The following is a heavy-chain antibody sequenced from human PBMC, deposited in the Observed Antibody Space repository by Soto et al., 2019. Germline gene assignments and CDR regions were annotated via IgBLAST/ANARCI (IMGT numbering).Heavy chain of an antibody. J-gene: IGHJ4*02. D-gene: IGHD3-10*01. CDR1: GGSITSGGYY. V-gene: IGHV4-31*03. Sequence: PSETLSLTCTVSGGSITSGGYYWSWIRQHPGKGLEWIGYIYYSGSTYYNPSLKSRVTISVDTSKNQFSLKLSSVTAADTAVYYCARGGFRNYFDYWGQGTLVTVSS. CDR2: IYYSGST. CDR3: ARGGFRNYFDY.